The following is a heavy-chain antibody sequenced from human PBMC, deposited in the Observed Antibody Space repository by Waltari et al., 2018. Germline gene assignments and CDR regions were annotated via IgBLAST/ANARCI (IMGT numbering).Heavy chain of an antibody. CDR2: IYYSGST. V-gene: IGHV4-39*07. CDR3: ARVSGGYYTDY. Sequence: QLQLQASGPGLVKPSETLSLTCTVSGGSISSSRYYWGWIRQPPGKGLEWLGSIYYSGSTYYNPSLKSRVTISVDTSKNQFSLKLSSVTAADTAVYYCARVSGGYYTDYWGQGTLVTVSS. J-gene: IGHJ4*02. D-gene: IGHD6-25*01. CDR1: GGSISSSRYY.